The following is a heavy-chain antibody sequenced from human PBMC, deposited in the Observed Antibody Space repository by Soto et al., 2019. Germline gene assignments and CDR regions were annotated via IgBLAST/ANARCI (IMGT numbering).Heavy chain of an antibody. CDR2: ISAYNGNT. J-gene: IGHJ5*02. V-gene: IGHV1-18*04. CDR3: ARETYGSRSYWMLPWCEP. CDR1: GYTFTSYG. Sequence: GASVKVSCKASGYTFTSYGISWVRQAPGQGLEWMGWISAYNGNTNYAQKLQGRVTMTTDTSTSTAYMELRSLRSDDTAVYYCARETYGSRSYWMLPWCEPWGQETLVTVSS. D-gene: IGHD3-10*01.